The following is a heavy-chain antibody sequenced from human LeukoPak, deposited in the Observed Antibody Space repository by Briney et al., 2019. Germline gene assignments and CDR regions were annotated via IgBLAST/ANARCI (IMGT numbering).Heavy chain of an antibody. J-gene: IGHJ3*02. CDR2: IKSKTDGGTT. CDR1: GFTFSNAW. D-gene: IGHD3-22*01. CDR3: VVITRGDAFDI. V-gene: IGHV3-15*01. Sequence: PGGSLRLSCAASGFTFSNAWMSWVRQAPGKGLEWVGRIKSKTDGGTTDYAAPVKGRFTISRDDSKNTLYLQMNSLNTEDTAVYYCVVITRGDAFDIWGQGAMVTVSS.